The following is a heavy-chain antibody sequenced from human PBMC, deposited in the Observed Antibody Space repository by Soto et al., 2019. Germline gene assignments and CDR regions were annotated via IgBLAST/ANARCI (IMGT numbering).Heavy chain of an antibody. V-gene: IGHV1-69*13. D-gene: IGHD3-3*01. CDR3: AREYRIPIVGAVITYCMHV. J-gene: IGHJ6*02. CDR1: GSTISSYA. CDR2: IIPIFGTA. Sequence: SSVKVSCKASGSTISSYAISWVRQAPGQGLEWMGGIIPIFGTANYAQKFQGRVTITADESTSTAYMELSSLRSEDTAVYYCAREYRIPIVGAVITYCMHVRGHGPTVTV.